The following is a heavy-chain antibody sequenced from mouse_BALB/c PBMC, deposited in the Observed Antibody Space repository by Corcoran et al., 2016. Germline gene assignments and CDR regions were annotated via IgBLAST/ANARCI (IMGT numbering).Heavy chain of an antibody. CDR1: GYTFTNYG. D-gene: IGHD1-1*01. CDR3: ARDYGSNRAWFAY. CDR2: INTYTGEP. Sequence: QIQLVQSGPELKKPGETVKISCKASGYTFTNYGMNWVKQAPGKGLKWMGWINTYTGEPTYADDFKGRFAFSLETSASTAYLQINNLKNEDMATYFCARDYGSNRAWFAYWGQGTLVTVSA. V-gene: IGHV9-1*02. J-gene: IGHJ3*01.